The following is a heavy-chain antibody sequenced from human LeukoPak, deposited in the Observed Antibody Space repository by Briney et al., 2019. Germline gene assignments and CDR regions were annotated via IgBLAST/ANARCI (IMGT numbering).Heavy chain of an antibody. CDR1: GFTFNNYA. V-gene: IGHV3-23*01. CDR3: AKYRGSEYDSSGYSAFDI. CDR2: IGGSGDSI. D-gene: IGHD3-22*01. J-gene: IGHJ3*02. Sequence: PGGSLRLSCAASGFTFNNYAMSWVRQAPEKGLEWVSIIGGSGDSIYVADSVKGRFTISRDNSKNTLYLQMISLKAEDTAVYYCAKYRGSEYDSSGYSAFDIWGQGTMVTVSS.